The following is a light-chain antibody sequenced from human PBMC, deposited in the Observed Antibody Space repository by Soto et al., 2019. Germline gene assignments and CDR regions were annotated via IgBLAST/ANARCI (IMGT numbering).Light chain of an antibody. J-gene: IGLJ3*02. CDR2: EVT. Sequence: QSALTQPASVSGSPGQSITISCTGTSSDVGGYNYVSWYLQHPGKAPKLMIYEVTNRPSGVSNRFSGSKSGNTASLTISGLQAEDEADYYCSSYTSSSPWVFGGGTKLTVL. V-gene: IGLV2-14*01. CDR3: SSYTSSSPWV. CDR1: SSDVGGYNY.